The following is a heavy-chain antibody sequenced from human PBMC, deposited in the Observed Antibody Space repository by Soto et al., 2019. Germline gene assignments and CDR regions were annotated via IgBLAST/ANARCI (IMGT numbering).Heavy chain of an antibody. V-gene: IGHV3-23*01. CDR1: GFTFSSYA. J-gene: IGHJ4*02. D-gene: IGHD2-15*01. CDR2: ISGSGGST. CDR3: ANHWVVADQTWFFDY. Sequence: HPGGSLRLSCAASGFTFSSYAMSWVRQAPGKGLEWVSAISGSGGSTYYADSVKGRFTISRDNSKNTLYLQMNSLRAEDTAVYYCANHWVVADQTWFFDYWGQGTLVTVSS.